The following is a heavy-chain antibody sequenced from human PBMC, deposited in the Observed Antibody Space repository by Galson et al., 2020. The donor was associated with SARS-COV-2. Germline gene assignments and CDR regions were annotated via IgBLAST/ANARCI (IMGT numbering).Heavy chain of an antibody. V-gene: IGHV1-69*08. CDR2: IIPILGKP. J-gene: IGHJ4*02. CDR1: GGTFSTYT. Sequence: SVKVSCKTSGGTFSTYTITWVRQAPGQGLEWMGMIIPILGKPNYAQKFQGRVTITADKSTSTASMELSNLTSEDTAVYYCARDRSIEVPSAMSVWGQGSLITVST. CDR3: ARDRSIEVPSAMSV. D-gene: IGHD2-2*01.